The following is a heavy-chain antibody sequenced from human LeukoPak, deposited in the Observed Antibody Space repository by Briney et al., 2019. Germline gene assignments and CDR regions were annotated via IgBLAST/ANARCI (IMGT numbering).Heavy chain of an antibody. Sequence: ASVKVSCKASGYTFTSYDINWVRQATGQGLEWMGWMNPNSGNTGYAQKFQGRVTITRNTSISTAYMELSSLRSEDTAVYYCARGYTPSSSWYRYYYYYYMDVWGKGTTATVSS. J-gene: IGHJ6*03. CDR1: GYTFTSYD. V-gene: IGHV1-8*03. CDR3: ARGYTPSSSWYRYYYYYYMDV. CDR2: MNPNSGNT. D-gene: IGHD6-13*01.